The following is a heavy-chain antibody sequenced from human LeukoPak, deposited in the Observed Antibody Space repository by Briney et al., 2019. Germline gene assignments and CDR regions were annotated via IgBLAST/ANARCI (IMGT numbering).Heavy chain of an antibody. CDR1: GGSISSYY. D-gene: IGHD1-26*01. V-gene: IGHV4-59*01. CDR3: ARERWELPEKGYYYYYYGMDV. J-gene: IGHJ6*02. Sequence: SETLSLTCTVSGGSISSYYWSWIRQPPGKGLEWIGYIYYSGSTNYNPSLKSRVTISVDTSKNQFSLKLSSVTAADTAVYYCARERWELPEKGYYYYYYGMDVWGQGTTVTVSS. CDR2: IYYSGST.